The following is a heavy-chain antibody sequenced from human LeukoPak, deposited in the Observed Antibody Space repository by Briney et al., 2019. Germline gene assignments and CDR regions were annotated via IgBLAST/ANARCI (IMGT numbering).Heavy chain of an antibody. D-gene: IGHD3-10*01. J-gene: IGHJ4*02. CDR3: ARCISMVRGVIRPPDY. CDR1: GGSISSSSYY. V-gene: IGHV4-39*01. CDR2: IYYSGST. Sequence: PSETLSLTCTVSGGSISSSSYYWGWIRQPPGKGLECIGSIYYSGSTYYNPSLKSRVTISVDTSKNQFSLKLSAVTAADTAVYYCARCISMVRGVIRPPDYWGQGTLVSVSS.